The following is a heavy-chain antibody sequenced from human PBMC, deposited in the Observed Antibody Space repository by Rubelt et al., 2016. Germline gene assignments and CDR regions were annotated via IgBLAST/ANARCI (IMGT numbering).Heavy chain of an antibody. V-gene: IGHV3-30*03. D-gene: IGHD2/OR15-2a*01. CDR3: ARGNHGY. J-gene: IGHJ4*02. CDR2: ISYDGSNK. CDR1: GFTFSSYG. Sequence: VQLVESGGGLVQPGRSLRLSCAASGFTFSSYGMHWVRQAPGKGLEWVAVISYDGSNKYYAESVKGGFTISRDNSKNTLYLQMTSLRAEDTAVYYCARGNHGYWGQGTLVTVSS.